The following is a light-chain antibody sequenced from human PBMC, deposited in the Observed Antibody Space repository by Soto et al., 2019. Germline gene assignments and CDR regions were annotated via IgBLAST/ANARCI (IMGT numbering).Light chain of an antibody. CDR2: VAS. CDR3: QKYDSAPWT. V-gene: IGKV1-27*01. J-gene: IGKJ1*01. CDR1: QGISKY. Sequence: DVQMTQSPSSLSASVGDRVTITCRASQGISKYLAWYQQKPGKVPRLLIYVASTLQSGVPSRFSGSGSGTDFILTSSSLQPEDVATSYCQKYDSAPWTFGQGTKLEIK.